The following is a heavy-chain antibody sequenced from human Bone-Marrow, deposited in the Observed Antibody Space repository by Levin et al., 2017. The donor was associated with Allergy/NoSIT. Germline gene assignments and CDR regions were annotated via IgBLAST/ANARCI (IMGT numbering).Heavy chain of an antibody. CDR1: GYTFNNYG. CDR3: ARIGGYDFLNAFDI. V-gene: IGHV1-18*01. J-gene: IGHJ3*02. Sequence: ASVKVSCKASGYTFNNYGIGWVRQAPGQGLEWMGWISAYNGKTESAQKLQGRVTMTTDTSTSTVYMELRSLRSDDTAVYYCARIGGYDFLNAFDIWGQGTMVSVSS. D-gene: IGHD5-12*01. CDR2: ISAYNGKT.